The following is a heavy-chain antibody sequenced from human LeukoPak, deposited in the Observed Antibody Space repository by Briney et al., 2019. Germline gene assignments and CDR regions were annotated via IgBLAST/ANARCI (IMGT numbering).Heavy chain of an antibody. J-gene: IGHJ4*02. CDR1: VGSFSGYY. D-gene: IGHD2-2*01. CDR3: ARGESLIVVVPAAKPECYY. Sequence: SETLSLTCAVYVGSFSGYYWSWIRQPPGKGLEWIGEINHRGSTNYNPSLKSRVTISVDTTKNQFSLKPSSVTAAGTGVYCCARGESLIVVVPAAKPECYYWGQGTLVTVSS. CDR2: INHRGST. V-gene: IGHV4-34*01.